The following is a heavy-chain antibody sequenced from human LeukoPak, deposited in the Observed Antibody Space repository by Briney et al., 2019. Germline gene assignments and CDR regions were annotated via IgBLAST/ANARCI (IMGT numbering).Heavy chain of an antibody. CDR1: GDTFSSYA. CDR2: IIPIFGTA. Sequence: ASVKVSCKASGDTFSSYAISWVRQAPGQGLEWMGGIIPIFGTANYAQKFQGRGTITTDESTNTAYMELSRLRSEDTAVYYCARTHHRTYCGGDCYKYNWFDPWGQGTLVTVSS. V-gene: IGHV1-69*05. CDR3: ARTHHRTYCGGDCYKYNWFDP. J-gene: IGHJ5*02. D-gene: IGHD2-21*02.